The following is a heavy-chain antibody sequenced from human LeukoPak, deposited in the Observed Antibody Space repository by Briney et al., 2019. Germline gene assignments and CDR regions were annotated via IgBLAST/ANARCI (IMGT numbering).Heavy chain of an antibody. CDR3: ASGVNYGSGTPRAFDI. V-gene: IGHV3-30*03. CDR1: GFTFSSYG. D-gene: IGHD3-10*01. CDR2: ISYDGSNK. J-gene: IGHJ3*02. Sequence: SGGSLRLSCAASGFTFSSYGMHWVRQAPGKGLEWVAVISYDGSNKYYADSVKGRFTISRDNSKNTLYLQMNSLRAEDTAVYYCASGVNYGSGTPRAFDIWGQGTMVTVSS.